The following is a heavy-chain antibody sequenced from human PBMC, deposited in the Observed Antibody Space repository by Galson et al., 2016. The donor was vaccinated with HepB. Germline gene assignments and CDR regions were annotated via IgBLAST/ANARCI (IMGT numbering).Heavy chain of an antibody. J-gene: IGHJ4*02. CDR3: AHRRDRVTTSWDD. CDR1: GFSLRTSGVG. CDR2: IYWDAEK. D-gene: IGHD4-17*01. V-gene: IGHV2-5*02. Sequence: PALVKPTQTLTLTCTFSGFSLRTSGVGVGWIRQPPGKALEWLALIYWDAEKRYSPALKSRLTITKDTSKNQVVLTMTNMDPVDIATYYCAHRRDRVTTSWDDWGQGTLVTVSS.